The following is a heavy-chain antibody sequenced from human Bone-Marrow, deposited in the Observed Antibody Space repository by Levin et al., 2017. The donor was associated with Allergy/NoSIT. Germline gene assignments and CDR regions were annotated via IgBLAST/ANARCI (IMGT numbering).Heavy chain of an antibody. V-gene: IGHV4-39*01. Sequence: SETLSLTCTVSGGSVTNSNYFWGWIRQPPGKGLEWIGRIYHSGSAYYNPSLKSRVTISVDTSQNHFSLKLSSVTAADTAVYFCARQIAVTRLFDPWGQGTLVTVSS. CDR1: GGSVTNSNYF. CDR2: IYHSGSA. J-gene: IGHJ5*02. CDR3: ARQIAVTRLFDP. D-gene: IGHD6-19*01.